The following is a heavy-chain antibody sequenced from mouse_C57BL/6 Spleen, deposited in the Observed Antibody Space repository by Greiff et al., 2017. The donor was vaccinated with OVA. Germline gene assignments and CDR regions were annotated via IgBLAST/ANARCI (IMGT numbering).Heavy chain of an antibody. CDR1: GYTFTSYW. D-gene: IGHD2-4*01. CDR3: AKGGNYDVTWIAY. Sequence: VQLQQPGAELVKPGASVKLSCKASGYTFTSYWMHWVKQRPGRGLEWIGRIDPYSGGTKYNEKFKSKATLTVDKPSSTAYMQLSSLTSEESAVYSGAKGGNYDVTWIAYWGQGTLVTVSA. CDR2: IDPYSGGT. J-gene: IGHJ3*01. V-gene: IGHV1-72*01.